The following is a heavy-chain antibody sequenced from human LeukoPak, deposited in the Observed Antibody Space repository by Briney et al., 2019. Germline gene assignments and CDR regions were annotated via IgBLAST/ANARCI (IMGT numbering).Heavy chain of an antibody. CDR2: ISAYNGNT. J-gene: IGHJ6*02. Sequence: ASVKVSCKASGYTFTSYGISWVRQAPGQGLEWMGWISAYNGNTNYAQKLQGRVTMTTDTSTSTAYMELSSLRSEDTAVYYCARGLNYDSSGYWVGRYYYYYYGMDVWGQGTTVTVSS. V-gene: IGHV1-18*01. CDR3: ARGLNYDSSGYWVGRYYYYYYGMDV. CDR1: GYTFTSYG. D-gene: IGHD3-22*01.